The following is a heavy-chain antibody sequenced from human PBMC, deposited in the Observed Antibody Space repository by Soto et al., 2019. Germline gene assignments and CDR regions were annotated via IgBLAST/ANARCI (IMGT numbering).Heavy chain of an antibody. CDR2: ISSSGSTM. Sequence: GGSLRLSCAASGFTFSDYYMSWIRQAPGKGLEWVSYISSSGSTMYYADSVKGRFTISRDNAKNSLYLQMNSLRAEDTAVYYCARTQLTYDSSGYSDYWGQGTLVTVSS. J-gene: IGHJ4*02. V-gene: IGHV3-11*01. D-gene: IGHD3-22*01. CDR3: ARTQLTYDSSGYSDY. CDR1: GFTFSDYY.